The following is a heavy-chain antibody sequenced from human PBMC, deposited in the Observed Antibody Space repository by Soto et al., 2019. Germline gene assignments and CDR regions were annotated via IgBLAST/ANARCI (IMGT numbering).Heavy chain of an antibody. V-gene: IGHV3-30-3*01. CDR1: GFTFSRFA. J-gene: IGHJ4*02. Sequence: GGALRLSCAASGFTFSRFALHWVRQAPGKGLEWVALVSFDGNNKFYADSVKGRFTISRDNSKRTLHLQMNGLRPEDTAVYYCATPTSSPYLAYWGQGTLVTVSS. CDR2: VSFDGNNK. CDR3: ATPTSSPYLAY. D-gene: IGHD2-2*01.